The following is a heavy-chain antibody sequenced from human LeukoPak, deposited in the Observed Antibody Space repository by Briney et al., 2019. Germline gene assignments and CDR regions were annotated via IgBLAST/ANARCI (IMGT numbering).Heavy chain of an antibody. Sequence: SETLSLTGASYGGSFSGYYWMWIRQTPEKGREWRGEINPSGGTNYNPSFKRRVTISVDTSKNQFSLELSSVTAADPAVSYCARGRQDVTMIVVVMTAVSYYLDVWGKGTTVTVS. J-gene: IGHJ6*03. D-gene: IGHD3-22*01. CDR3: ARGRQDVTMIVVVMTAVSYYLDV. CDR1: GGSFSGYY. V-gene: IGHV4-34*01. CDR2: INPSGGT.